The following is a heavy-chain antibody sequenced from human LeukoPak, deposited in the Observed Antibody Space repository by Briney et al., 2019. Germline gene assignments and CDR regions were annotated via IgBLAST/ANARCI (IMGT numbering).Heavy chain of an antibody. CDR2: ISGSSGII. J-gene: IGHJ4*02. Sequence: GGSLRLSCAASGFTFNTYTMNWVRQAPGKGLEWVSYISGSSGIIDYADSVRGRFTISRDNAKNSLYLQMNSLRAEDTAVYYCARNYDSSGYGDYWGQGTLVTVSS. D-gene: IGHD3-22*01. CDR1: GFTFNTYT. CDR3: ARNYDSSGYGDY. V-gene: IGHV3-48*01.